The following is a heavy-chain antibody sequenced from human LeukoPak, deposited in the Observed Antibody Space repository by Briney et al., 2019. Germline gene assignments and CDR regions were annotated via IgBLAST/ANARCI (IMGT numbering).Heavy chain of an antibody. CDR2: IYYSGST. CDR3: AVYSNYWWFDP. CDR1: GGSISSYY. J-gene: IGHJ5*02. V-gene: IGHV4-59*01. Sequence: SETLSLTSTVSGGSISSYYWSWLRQPPGKGLEWIGYIYYSGSTNYNPSLKSRVTISVDTSKNQFSLKLSSVTAADTAVYYCAVYSNYWWFDPWGQGTLVTVSS. D-gene: IGHD4-11*01.